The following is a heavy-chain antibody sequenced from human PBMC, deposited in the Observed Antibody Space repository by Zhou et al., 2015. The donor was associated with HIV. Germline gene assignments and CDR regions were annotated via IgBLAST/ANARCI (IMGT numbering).Heavy chain of an antibody. D-gene: IGHD2-21*02. Sequence: QVQLVQSGAEVKKPGSSVKVSCKASGGTFSSYTISWVRQAPGQGLEWMGRIIPILGIANYAQKFQGRVTITADKSTSTAYMELSSLRSEDTAVYYCARHAPYCGGDCYSYYFDYWGQGTLVTVSS. V-gene: IGHV1-69*02. J-gene: IGHJ4*02. CDR3: ARHAPYCGGDCYSYYFDY. CDR1: GGTFSSYT. CDR2: IIPILGIA.